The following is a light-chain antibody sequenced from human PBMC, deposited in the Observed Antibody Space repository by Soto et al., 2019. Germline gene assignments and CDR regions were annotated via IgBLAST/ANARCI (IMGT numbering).Light chain of an antibody. V-gene: IGKV3-15*01. CDR2: GAS. J-gene: IGKJ1*01. CDR3: QQYNNWPPVT. Sequence: IVMTPSSPTLLVSPGERSHLSCTASQSVSSNLGWYQQKPGQAPGLLIYGASTRATGIPARFSGSGSGTEFTLTISSLQSEDFAVYYCQQYNNWPPVTFGQGTKVDIK. CDR1: QSVSSN.